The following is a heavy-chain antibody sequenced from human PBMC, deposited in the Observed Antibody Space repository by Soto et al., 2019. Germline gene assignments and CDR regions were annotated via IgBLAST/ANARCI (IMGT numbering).Heavy chain of an antibody. CDR3: AKAFCDAATCFPCES. J-gene: IGHJ4*02. V-gene: IGHV3-23*04. D-gene: IGHD2-21*01. CDR1: GFTFNDYA. CDR2: ISSRGSSA. Sequence: EVHLVQSGGGLVQPGESLSLSCVASGFTFNDYAINWVRQTPGKGLEWVAAISSRGSSAYYADSVKGRFTISRDKSTKTLSLHMHTLRVEDTAVYFCAKAFCDAATCFPCESWGQGTPVAVSP.